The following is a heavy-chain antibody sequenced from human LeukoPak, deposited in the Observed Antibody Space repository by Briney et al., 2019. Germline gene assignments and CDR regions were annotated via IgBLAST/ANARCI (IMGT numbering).Heavy chain of an antibody. CDR1: GGSISSGDYY. CDR2: MYYSGST. J-gene: IGHJ5*02. D-gene: IGHD3-22*01. CDR3: ARPYYYDSRIDP. V-gene: IGHV4-30-4*01. Sequence: SQTLSLTCXXSGGSISSGDYYWSWVRQPPGKGLEWIAYMYYSGSTYYNPSLKSRVTMSADTSKNQLSLKLSSVTAADTAVYYCARPYYYDSRIDPWGQGILVTVSS.